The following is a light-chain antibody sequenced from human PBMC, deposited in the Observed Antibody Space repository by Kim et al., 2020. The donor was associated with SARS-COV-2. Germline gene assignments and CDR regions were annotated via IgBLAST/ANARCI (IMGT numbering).Light chain of an antibody. CDR1: SSNVGAGYH. CDR2: GDS. J-gene: IGLJ3*02. V-gene: IGLV1-40*01. Sequence: FTITCTGTSSNVGAGYHVHWYQQYPGTAPKIIIYGDSERPSGVPDRFSGSKSGTSASLVITGLQVEDEGDYYCQSFDRGESVSGVFGGGTQLTVL. CDR3: QSFDRGESVSGV.